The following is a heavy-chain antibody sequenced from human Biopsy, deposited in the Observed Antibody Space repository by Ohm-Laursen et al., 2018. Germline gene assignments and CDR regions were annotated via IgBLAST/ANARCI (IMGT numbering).Heavy chain of an antibody. Sequence: SKTLSLTCTVSGDSITSYFWNWIRQAPGKGLEWIGNIYYRGNTNYSPSLKSRATISLDSSKNQFSLNLNSVTATDTAVYYCARRLPLRGFAFDVWGQGTVVTVS. CDR1: GDSITSYF. CDR2: IYYRGNT. V-gene: IGHV4-59*08. D-gene: IGHD3-10*01. CDR3: ARRLPLRGFAFDV. J-gene: IGHJ3*01.